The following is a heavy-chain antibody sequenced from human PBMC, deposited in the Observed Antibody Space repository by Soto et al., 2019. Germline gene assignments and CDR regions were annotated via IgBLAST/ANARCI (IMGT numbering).Heavy chain of an antibody. Sequence: ASVKVSCKASGYTFTSYGISWVRQAPGQGLEWMGWISAYNGNTNYAQKLQGRVTMTTDTSTSTAYMELRSLRSDDTAVYYCARHVTVAGTTLHLFDYWGQGTLVTVS. D-gene: IGHD2-15*01. CDR2: ISAYNGNT. J-gene: IGHJ4*02. CDR3: ARHVTVAGTTLHLFDY. V-gene: IGHV1-18*01. CDR1: GYTFTSYG.